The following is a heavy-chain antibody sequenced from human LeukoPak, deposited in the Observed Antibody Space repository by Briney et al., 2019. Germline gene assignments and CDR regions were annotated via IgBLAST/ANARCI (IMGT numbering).Heavy chain of an antibody. V-gene: IGHV4-59*01. CDR1: GGSISSYY. CDR3: ARVSVVGNAAFDI. CDR2: IYYSGST. D-gene: IGHD2-21*01. J-gene: IGHJ3*02. Sequence: SETLSLTCTVSGGSISSYYWSWIRQPPGKGLEWIGYIYYSGSTNYNPSLKGRVTISVDTSKNQFSLKLSSVTAADTAVYYCARVSVVGNAAFDIWGQGTMVTVSS.